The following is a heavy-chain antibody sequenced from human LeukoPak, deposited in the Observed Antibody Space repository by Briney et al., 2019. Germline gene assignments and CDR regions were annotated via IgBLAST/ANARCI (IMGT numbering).Heavy chain of an antibody. D-gene: IGHD3-10*01. CDR2: ITWGSITT. Sequence: PGGSLRLSCAASGFTFRTYAMSWVRPAPWKGLEWLSHITWGSITTHYADSVKGRFTVSRDNPKNALYLQMNSLRDEDTAVYYCARVDYYSGSYEDYWGQGTLVTVSS. CDR1: GFTFRTYA. CDR3: ARVDYYSGSYEDY. V-gene: IGHV3-48*02. J-gene: IGHJ4*02.